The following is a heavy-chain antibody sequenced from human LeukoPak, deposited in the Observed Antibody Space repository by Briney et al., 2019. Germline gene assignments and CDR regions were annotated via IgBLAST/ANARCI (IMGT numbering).Heavy chain of an antibody. CDR3: AREDSPLWFDP. J-gene: IGHJ5*01. V-gene: IGHV3-30-3*01. CDR1: EFSFNNFA. CDR2: ISYDGSIR. Sequence: PGGSLRLSCAASEFSFNNFAMYWVRQAPGKGLEWLAVISYDGSIRYYADSVKGRFTISRDNSNNTLHLQMNSLRAEDTALYYCAREDSPLWFDPWGQGTLVAVSS. D-gene: IGHD5-18*01.